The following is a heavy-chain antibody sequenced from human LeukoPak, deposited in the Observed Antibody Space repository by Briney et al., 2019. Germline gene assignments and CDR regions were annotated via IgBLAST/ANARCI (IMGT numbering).Heavy chain of an antibody. Sequence: SETLSLTCTVSRGSISSSSYYWGWIRQPPGKGLEWIGSISYSGSTYYNPSLKSRVTISLDTSKNQFSLKLSSVTAADTAVYYCARGSTYYDFWSGYYAPLAWFDPWGQGTLVTVSS. CDR3: ARGSTYYDFWSGYYAPLAWFDP. CDR2: ISYSGST. D-gene: IGHD3-3*01. J-gene: IGHJ5*02. CDR1: RGSISSSSYY. V-gene: IGHV4-39*07.